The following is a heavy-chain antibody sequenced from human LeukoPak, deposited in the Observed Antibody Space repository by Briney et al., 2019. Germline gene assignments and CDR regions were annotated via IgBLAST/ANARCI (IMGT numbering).Heavy chain of an antibody. J-gene: IGHJ6*03. CDR3: AAVPGDYHYYYMDF. CDR1: GYTLSELS. D-gene: IGHD1-14*01. CDR2: FNPEDAET. V-gene: IGHV1-24*01. Sequence: ASVKVSCKVSGYTLSELSMHWVRQTPGKGLEWMGAFNPEDAETTYAQKFQGRVTMTEDTSTDTAYMELSSLRSEDTAVYYCAAVPGDYHYYYMDFWGKGSTVTVSS.